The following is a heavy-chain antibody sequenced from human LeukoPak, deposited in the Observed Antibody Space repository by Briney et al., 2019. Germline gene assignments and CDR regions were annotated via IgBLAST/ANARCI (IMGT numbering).Heavy chain of an antibody. J-gene: IGHJ4*02. CDR3: ARDFSSGSYYGDYYFDY. CDR2: ITDSSSSM. CDR1: GFTFSSYT. Sequence: AGSLTLSCAASGFTFSSYTMNWVRPAPGKGLEWVSSITDSSSSMYYADSGKGRFTISRDNAKNSMYLQMNSLRAEDTAVYYCARDFSSGSYYGDYYFDYWGQGTLVTVSS. V-gene: IGHV3-21*01. D-gene: IGHD1-26*01.